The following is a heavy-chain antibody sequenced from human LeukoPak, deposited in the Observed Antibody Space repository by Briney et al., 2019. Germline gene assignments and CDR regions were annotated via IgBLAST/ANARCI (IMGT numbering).Heavy chain of an antibody. D-gene: IGHD1-26*01. CDR1: GGSISSYY. J-gene: IGHJ4*02. CDR3: ARGGHLGSGSYSFDY. CDR2: IYYSGST. V-gene: IGHV4-59*01. Sequence: YPSETLSLTCTVSGGSISSYYWSWIRQPPGKGLEWIGYIYYSGSTNYNPSLKSRVTISVDTSKNQFSLKLSSVTAADTAVYYCARGGHLGSGSYSFDYWGQGTLVTVSS.